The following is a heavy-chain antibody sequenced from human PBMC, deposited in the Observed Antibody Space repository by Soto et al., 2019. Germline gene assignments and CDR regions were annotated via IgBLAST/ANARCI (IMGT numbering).Heavy chain of an antibody. CDR1: GGTSSRYI. CDR2: IIPILGMA. D-gene: IGHD4-4*01. Sequence: QVQLVQSGAEVKKPGSSVKVSWKASGGTSSRYIISWVRQAPGQGLEWMGRIIPILGMANYAQKFQGRVSITADKSTSTAYMELSSLRSEDTAVYYCAIPHDYRGFDPWGQGTLVTVSS. V-gene: IGHV1-69*02. CDR3: AIPHDYRGFDP. J-gene: IGHJ5*02.